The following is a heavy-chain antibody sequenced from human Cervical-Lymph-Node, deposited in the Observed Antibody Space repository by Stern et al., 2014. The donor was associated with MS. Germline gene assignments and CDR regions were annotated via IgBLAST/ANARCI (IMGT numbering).Heavy chain of an antibody. CDR2: IIPILATA. D-gene: IGHD3-3*01. J-gene: IGHJ5*02. CDR3: ARDKRVTTILGVAVNWFDP. V-gene: IGHV1-69*01. Sequence: VQLVESGAEVKKPGSSVKVSCKVSGGTFSSYAINWVRQAPGQGLEWMGGIIPILATANYAQTFQGRVTLSADESTSTAYMELSSLRSDDTAVYYCARDKRVTTILGVAVNWFDPWGQGTLVTVSS. CDR1: GGTFSSYA.